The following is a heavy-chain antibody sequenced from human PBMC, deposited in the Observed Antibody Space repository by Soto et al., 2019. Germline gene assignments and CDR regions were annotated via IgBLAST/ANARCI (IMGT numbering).Heavy chain of an antibody. V-gene: IGHV3-15*01. Sequence: GGSLRLSCAASGFTFSNVWLSWVRQGPGKGLEWLGRIKSRTDGGTTDYAAPVKGRFTISRDDSKNTLYLQMNSLKTEDTAVYYCTLYYDILTVGYGMDVWGQGTTVTVSS. D-gene: IGHD3-9*01. CDR1: GFTFSNVW. CDR2: IKSRTDGGTT. J-gene: IGHJ6*02. CDR3: TLYYDILTVGYGMDV.